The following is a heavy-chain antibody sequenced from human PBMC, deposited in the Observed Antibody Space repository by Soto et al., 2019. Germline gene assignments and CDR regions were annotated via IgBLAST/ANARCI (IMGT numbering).Heavy chain of an antibody. CDR1: GFTFSACS. Sequence: GGSLRLSCAASGFTFSACSMNWVRQAPGKGLEWVSSISSTTSYTYYADSVKGRFTISRDNAKNSLYLQMNSLRAEDTAVYYCARRYYDFWSGPGANWFDPWGQGTLVTVSS. CDR3: ARRYYDFWSGPGANWFDP. D-gene: IGHD3-3*01. J-gene: IGHJ5*02. V-gene: IGHV3-21*01. CDR2: ISSTTSYT.